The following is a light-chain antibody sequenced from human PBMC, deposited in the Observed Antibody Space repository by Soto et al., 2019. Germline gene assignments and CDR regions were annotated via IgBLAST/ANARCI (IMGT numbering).Light chain of an antibody. CDR1: SSDVGGYSY. J-gene: IGLJ1*01. Sequence: QSVLTQPASVSGSPGQSITISCTGTSSDVGGYSYVSWYQQHPVKAPKLMIYDVTNRPSGVSDRFSGSKSGNTASLTISGLLAEDEADYYCSSYTSSSTPYVFGTGTKVTVL. CDR3: SSYTSSSTPYV. V-gene: IGLV2-14*01. CDR2: DVT.